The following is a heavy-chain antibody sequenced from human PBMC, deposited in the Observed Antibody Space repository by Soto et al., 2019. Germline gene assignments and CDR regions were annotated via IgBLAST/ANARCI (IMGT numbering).Heavy chain of an antibody. CDR1: GGSISSSNW. CDR3: ARISMSTFGGVYYYYGMDV. CDR2: IYHSGST. J-gene: IGHJ6*02. V-gene: IGHV4-4*02. Sequence: QVQLQESGPGLVKPSGTLSLTCAVSGGSISSSNWWSWVRQPPGKGLEWIGEIYHSGSTDYNPSLRSRATISVDKSKNQFSLKLSSVTAADRAVYYCARISMSTFGGVYYYYGMDVWGQGTTVTVSS. D-gene: IGHD3-16*01.